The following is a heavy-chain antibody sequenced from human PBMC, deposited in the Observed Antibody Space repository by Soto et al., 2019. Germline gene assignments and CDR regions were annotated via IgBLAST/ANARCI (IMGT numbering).Heavy chain of an antibody. CDR3: ASSWELHTSFDY. J-gene: IGHJ4*02. D-gene: IGHD1-26*01. CDR2: IYPGDSDT. V-gene: IGHV5-51*01. Sequence: PGGSLKISCKGSGYSFTSYWIAWVRQMPGKGLECMGVIYPGDSDTTYNPSFQGQVTISADKSISTAYLQWSSLKASDTAMYYCASSWELHTSFDYWGQGTLVTVSS. CDR1: GYSFTSYW.